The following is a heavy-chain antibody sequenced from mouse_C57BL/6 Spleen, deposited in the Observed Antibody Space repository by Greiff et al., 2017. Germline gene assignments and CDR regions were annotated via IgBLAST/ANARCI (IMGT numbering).Heavy chain of an antibody. CDR1: GYSITSGYY. CDR2: ISYDGSN. J-gene: IGHJ2*01. Sequence: EVQLVESGPGLVKPSQSLSLTCSVTGYSITSGYYWNWIRQFPGNKLEWMGYISYDGSNNYNPSLKNRISITRDTSKNQFFLKLNSVTTEDTATYYCARDATVVPFDYWGQGTTLTVSP. V-gene: IGHV3-6*01. CDR3: ARDATVVPFDY. D-gene: IGHD1-1*01.